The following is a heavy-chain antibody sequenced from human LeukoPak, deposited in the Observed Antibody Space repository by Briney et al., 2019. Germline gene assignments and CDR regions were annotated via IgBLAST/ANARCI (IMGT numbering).Heavy chain of an antibody. CDR2: VDHIGST. CDR1: GYSISSGYY. D-gene: IGHD4-11*01. CDR3: ARGRVSSSTWYSTYYYFFYMDF. V-gene: IGHV4-61*03. Sequence: PSETLCLTCTVSGYSISSGYYWTWIRQPPGKGLEWIGYVDHIGSTKFNPSLNGRVSISRDTSNNFFSLRLRSVTAADTAVYFCARGRVSSSTWYSTYYYFFYMDFWGKGTTVTVSS. J-gene: IGHJ6*03.